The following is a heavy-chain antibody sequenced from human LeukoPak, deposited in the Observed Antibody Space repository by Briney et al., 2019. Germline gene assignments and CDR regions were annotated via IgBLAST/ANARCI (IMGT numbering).Heavy chain of an antibody. J-gene: IGHJ4*02. CDR3: ARVNTPYGDYLDY. V-gene: IGHV1-69*13. Sequence: SVKVSCKASGGTFSSYAISWVRQAPGQGLEWMGGIIPTFGTANYAQKFQGRVTITADESTSTAYMELSSLRSEDTAVYYCARVNTPYGDYLDYWGQGTLVTVSS. CDR1: GGTFSSYA. CDR2: IIPTFGTA. D-gene: IGHD4-17*01.